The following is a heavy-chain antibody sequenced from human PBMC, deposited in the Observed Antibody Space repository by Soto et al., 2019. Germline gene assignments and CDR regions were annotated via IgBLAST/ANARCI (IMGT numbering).Heavy chain of an antibody. CDR2: ISGSGGST. V-gene: IGHV3-23*01. Sequence: EVQLLESGGGLVQPGGSLRLSCAPSGFTFSSYAMSWVRQAPGKGLEWVSAISGSGGSTYYADSVKGRFTISRDNSKNTLYLQMNSLRAEDTAVYYCAKLGSSSWRFDYWGQGTLVTVSS. CDR3: AKLGSSSWRFDY. CDR1: GFTFSSYA. D-gene: IGHD6-13*01. J-gene: IGHJ4*02.